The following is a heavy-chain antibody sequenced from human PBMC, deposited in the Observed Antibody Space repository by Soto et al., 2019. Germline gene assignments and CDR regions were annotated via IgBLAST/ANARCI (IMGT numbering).Heavy chain of an antibody. CDR2: LYYGGT. CDR3: VRELGLTARPGDKYYYGALDV. CDR1: GVSVSNRTHY. V-gene: IGHV4-61*01. D-gene: IGHD2-21*01. J-gene: IGHJ6*02. Sequence: PSETLSLTCEVSGVSVSNRTHYWTWIRQPPGKGLEWIGFLYYGGTNYTPSLKSRLTIALDTSKNQISLNLSSVTAADTAGYYCVRELGLTARPGDKYYYGALDVGGQGTTVTVS.